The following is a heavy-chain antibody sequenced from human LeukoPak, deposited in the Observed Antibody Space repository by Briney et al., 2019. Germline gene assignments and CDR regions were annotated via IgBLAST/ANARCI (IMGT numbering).Heavy chain of an antibody. V-gene: IGHV3-9*01. CDR1: GFTFSNYW. Sequence: GGSLRLSCAASGFTFSNYWMTWVRRVPGKGLEWVSGINWNSDSIGYADSVKGRFTTSRDNAKNSLYLQMNSLRAEDTALYYCAKVAGYSGYDGDGGYFDYWGQGTLVTVSS. CDR3: AKVAGYSGYDGDGGYFDY. D-gene: IGHD5-12*01. CDR2: INWNSDSI. J-gene: IGHJ4*02.